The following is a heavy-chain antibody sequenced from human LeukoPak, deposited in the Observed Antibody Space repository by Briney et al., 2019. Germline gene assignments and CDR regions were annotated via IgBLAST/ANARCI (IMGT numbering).Heavy chain of an antibody. Sequence: SETLSLTCTVSGGSISSGGYYWSWIRQPPGKGLEWIGYIYHSGSTYYTPSVKSRLTITVGRSTTQCSLKLSSVTAADTAVYYCAGGYDWGYFDYWGQGTLVTVSS. J-gene: IGHJ4*02. CDR3: AGGYDWGYFDY. CDR2: IYHSGST. CDR1: GGSISSGGYY. D-gene: IGHD5-12*01. V-gene: IGHV4-30-2*01.